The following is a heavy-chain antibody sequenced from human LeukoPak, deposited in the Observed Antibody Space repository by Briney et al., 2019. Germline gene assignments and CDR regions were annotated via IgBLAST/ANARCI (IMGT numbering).Heavy chain of an antibody. CDR2: IYPGDSDT. Sequence: GESLKISCKGSGYSFTTYWIGWVRQMPGKGLEWMGIIYPGDSDTRYSPSFQGQVTISADKSISTAYLQWSSLKASDTAMYYCARLNYYYDSSGYPNFDYWGPGTLVTVSS. CDR3: ARLNYYYDSSGYPNFDY. D-gene: IGHD3-22*01. CDR1: GYSFTTYW. V-gene: IGHV5-51*01. J-gene: IGHJ4*02.